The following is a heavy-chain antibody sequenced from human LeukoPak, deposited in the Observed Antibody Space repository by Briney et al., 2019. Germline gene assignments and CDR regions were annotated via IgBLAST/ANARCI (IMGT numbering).Heavy chain of an antibody. D-gene: IGHD5-12*01. V-gene: IGHV3-20*04. CDR3: AKGRGAQNGYDYLFDN. CDR2: INWNGGST. Sequence: GGSLRLSCAASGFTFDDYGMSWVRQAPGKGLEWVSGINWNGGSTGYADSVKGRFTISRDHSKNTLYLQMNSLRTEDTAVYYCAKGRGAQNGYDYLFDNWGQGTLVTVSS. CDR1: GFTFDDYG. J-gene: IGHJ4*02.